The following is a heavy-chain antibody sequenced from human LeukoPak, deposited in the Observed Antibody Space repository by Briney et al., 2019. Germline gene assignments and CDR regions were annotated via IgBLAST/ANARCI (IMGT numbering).Heavy chain of an antibody. D-gene: IGHD1-14*01. CDR3: AKSSREPAGGFDY. Sequence: GGSLRLSCAASGFTFSSYGMHWVRQAPGKWLEWVSFIRYDGSDKYYVDSVRGRFTISRDNSKNTLYLQMNSLRAEDTAVYYCAKSSREPAGGFDYWGQGTLVTVSS. J-gene: IGHJ4*02. CDR1: GFTFSSYG. CDR2: IRYDGSDK. V-gene: IGHV3-30*02.